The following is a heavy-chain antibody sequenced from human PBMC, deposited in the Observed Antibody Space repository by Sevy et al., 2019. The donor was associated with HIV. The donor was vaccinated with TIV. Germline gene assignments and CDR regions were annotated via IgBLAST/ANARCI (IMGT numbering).Heavy chain of an antibody. CDR1: GFTFSSYA. V-gene: IGHV3-30-3*01. Sequence: GGSLRLSCAASGFTFSSYAMHWVRQAPGKGLEWVAVISYDGSNKYYADSVKGRFTISRDNSKNTLYLQMNSLRAVDTAVYYCARVTSTAGYWGQGTLVTVSS. J-gene: IGHJ4*02. D-gene: IGHD6-13*01. CDR2: ISYDGSNK. CDR3: ARVTSTAGY.